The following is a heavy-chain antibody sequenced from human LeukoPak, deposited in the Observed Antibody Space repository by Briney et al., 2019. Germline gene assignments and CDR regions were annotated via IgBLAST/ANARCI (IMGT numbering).Heavy chain of an antibody. CDR1: GFSVSSNY. CDR3: ARDEAFDI. V-gene: IGHV3-53*01. CDR2: IYSGGYT. J-gene: IGHJ3*02. Sequence: GGSLRLSCAASGFSVSSNYMSWVRQAPGKGLEWVSVIYSGGYTYYADSVKGRFTISRDNSKNTVYLQMNSLRAEDTAIYYCARDEAFDIWGQGTVVTVSS.